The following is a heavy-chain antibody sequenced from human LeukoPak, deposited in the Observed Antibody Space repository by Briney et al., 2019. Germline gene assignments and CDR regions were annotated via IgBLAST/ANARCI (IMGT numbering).Heavy chain of an antibody. J-gene: IGHJ4*02. D-gene: IGHD5-18*01. Sequence: GGSLTLACAASGFTFTTSWMHWVRQAPGKGMVWVSRIKSDGSITNYEDSVKGRFTISRDNAKNTLYLQMTSLRADDTAVYYCASPYSAGYWGQGTLVTVSS. V-gene: IGHV3-74*01. CDR2: IKSDGSIT. CDR1: GFTFTTSW. CDR3: ASPYSAGY.